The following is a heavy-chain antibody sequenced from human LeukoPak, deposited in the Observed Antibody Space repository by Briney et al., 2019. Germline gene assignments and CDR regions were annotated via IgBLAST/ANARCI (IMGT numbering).Heavy chain of an antibody. CDR2: VNSDGRST. V-gene: IGHV3-74*01. D-gene: IGHD1-7*01. CDR1: GFTFSRYW. Sequence: PGGSLRLSCAASGFTFSRYWMHWVRQVPGKGLVWVSRVNSDGRSTNYADSVKGRFTISRDNSKDTASLLLSSLRAEDTAVYYCARDPSRTIDYWGQGTLVTVSS. J-gene: IGHJ4*02. CDR3: ARDPSRTIDY.